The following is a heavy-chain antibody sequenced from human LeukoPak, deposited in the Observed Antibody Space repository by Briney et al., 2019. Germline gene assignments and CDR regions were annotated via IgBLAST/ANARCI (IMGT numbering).Heavy chain of an antibody. Sequence: SVKVSCKASGGTFSSYAISWVRQAPGQGLEWMGGIIPIFGTANYAQKFQGRVTITTDESTSTAYMELSSLRSEDTAVYYCASSPTGYSSGWSDWFDPWGQGTLVTVSS. D-gene: IGHD6-19*01. CDR2: IIPIFGTA. CDR3: ASSPTGYSSGWSDWFDP. CDR1: GGTFSSYA. J-gene: IGHJ5*02. V-gene: IGHV1-69*05.